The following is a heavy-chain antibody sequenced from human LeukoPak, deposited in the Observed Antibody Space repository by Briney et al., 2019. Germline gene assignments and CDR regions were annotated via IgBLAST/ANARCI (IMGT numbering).Heavy chain of an antibody. CDR1: GFTFSSYS. V-gene: IGHV3-21*01. CDR2: ISSSSSYI. D-gene: IGHD1-1*01. Sequence: GGSLRLSCAASGFTFSSYSMNWVRQAPGKGLEWVSSISSSSSYIYYADSVKGRFTISRDNAKSSLYLQMNSLRAEDTAVYYCAGSLSARGTDYWGQGTLVTVSS. J-gene: IGHJ4*02. CDR3: AGSLSARGTDY.